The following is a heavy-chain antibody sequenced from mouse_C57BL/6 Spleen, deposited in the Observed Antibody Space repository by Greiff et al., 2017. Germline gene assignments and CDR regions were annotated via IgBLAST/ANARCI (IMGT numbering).Heavy chain of an antibody. Sequence: QVHVKQSGAELVKPGASVKMSCKASGYTFTSYWITWVKQRPGQGLEWIGDIYPGSGSTNYNEKFKSKATLTVDTSSSTAYMQLSSLTSEDSAVYYCARPGTDFDYWGQGTTLTVSS. CDR1: GYTFTSYW. D-gene: IGHD3-3*01. CDR3: ARPGTDFDY. J-gene: IGHJ2*01. V-gene: IGHV1-55*01. CDR2: IYPGSGST.